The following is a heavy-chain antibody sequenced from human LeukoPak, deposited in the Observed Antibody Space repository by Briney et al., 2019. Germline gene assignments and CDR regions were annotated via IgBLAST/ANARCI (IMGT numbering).Heavy chain of an antibody. CDR1: GYTLTELS. CDR2: FDPEDGET. CDR3: ASAGGIAVAGTYWFDP. D-gene: IGHD6-19*01. J-gene: IGHJ5*02. Sequence: ASVKVSCKVSGYTLTELSMHWMRQAPGQGLEWMGGFDPEDGETIYAQKFQGRVTMTEDTPTDTAYMELSSLRSEDTAVYYCASAGGIAVAGTYWFDPWGQGTLVTVSS. V-gene: IGHV1-24*01.